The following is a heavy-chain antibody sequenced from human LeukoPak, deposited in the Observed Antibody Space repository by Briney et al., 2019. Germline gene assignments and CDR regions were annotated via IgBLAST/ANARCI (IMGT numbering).Heavy chain of an antibody. Sequence: PSETLSLTCTVSGGSISSSSYYWSWIRQPPGKGLEWIGSIYSSGSTYYNSSLKSRVTISIDTSKNQVSLKLSSVTAADTAVYYCASHNTWGQGALVTVSS. CDR2: IYSSGST. D-gene: IGHD1-1*01. CDR3: ASHNT. J-gene: IGHJ5*02. CDR1: GGSISSSSYY. V-gene: IGHV4-39*07.